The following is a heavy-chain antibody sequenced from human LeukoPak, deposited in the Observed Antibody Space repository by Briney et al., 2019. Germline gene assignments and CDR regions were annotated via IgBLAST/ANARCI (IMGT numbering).Heavy chain of an antibody. J-gene: IGHJ4*02. CDR3: ARGRPSYDFWSGYLFDY. Sequence: SQTLSLTCTVSGGSISSGSYYLGWIRQPAGKGLEWIGRIYTSGSTNYNPSLKSRGAISVDTSKHQFSLKLSSVTAADTAVYYCARGRPSYDFWSGYLFDYWGQGTLVTVSS. CDR2: IYTSGST. CDR1: GGSISSGSYY. V-gene: IGHV4-61*02. D-gene: IGHD3-3*01.